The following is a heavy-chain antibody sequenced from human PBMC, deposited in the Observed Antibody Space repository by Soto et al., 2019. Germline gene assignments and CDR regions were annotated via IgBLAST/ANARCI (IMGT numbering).Heavy chain of an antibody. Sequence: PGESLKISCKGSGYTFTDYWIGWVRQLPGKGLEWMGIIYPGDSDTRYSPSFQGHVTITVDKSITTTYLQWSSLKASDTAIYYCAASIFYYGMDVWGQGTTVTVSS. V-gene: IGHV5-51*01. CDR1: GYTFTDYW. J-gene: IGHJ6*02. CDR3: AASIFYYGMDV. CDR2: IYPGDSDT.